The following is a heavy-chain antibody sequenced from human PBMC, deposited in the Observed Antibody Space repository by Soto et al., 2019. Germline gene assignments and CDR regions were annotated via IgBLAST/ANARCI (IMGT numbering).Heavy chain of an antibody. CDR3: ATPYYYDSSGYYYNRAFDI. Sequence: GGSLRLSCAASGFTFSSYAMSWARQAPGKGLEWVSAISGSGGSTYYAVSVKGRFTISRDNSKNTLYLQMNSLRAEDTAVYYCATPYYYDSSGYYYNRAFDIWGQGTMVTVSS. CDR2: ISGSGGST. V-gene: IGHV3-23*01. CDR1: GFTFSSYA. D-gene: IGHD3-22*01. J-gene: IGHJ3*02.